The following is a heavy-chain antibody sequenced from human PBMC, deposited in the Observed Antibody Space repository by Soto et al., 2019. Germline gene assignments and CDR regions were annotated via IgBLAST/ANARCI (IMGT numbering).Heavy chain of an antibody. Sequence: QEQLVQSGAEVKRPGSSVKVSCKASGGAFNNYAIYWVRQAPGQGLEWLGTIVPVFPSVYYAPRFQGRLTIAADGSTDTVYMMLTSMKSEDTAVYYCAREMPSTAAAYFYCCLNVWGQGTSVTVSS. D-gene: IGHD6-13*01. V-gene: IGHV1-69*18. J-gene: IGHJ6*02. CDR2: IVPVFPSV. CDR3: AREMPSTAAAYFYCCLNV. CDR1: GGAFNNYA.